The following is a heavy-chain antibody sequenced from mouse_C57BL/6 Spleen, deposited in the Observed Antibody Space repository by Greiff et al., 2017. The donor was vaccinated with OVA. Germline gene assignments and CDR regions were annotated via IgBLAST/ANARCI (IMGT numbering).Heavy chain of an antibody. Sequence: QVQLQQPGAELVKPGASVKLSCKASGYTFTSYWMQWVKQRPGQGLEWIGEIDPSDSYTNYNQKFKGKATLTVDTSSSTAYMQLSSLTSEDSAVYYWARRVGSSLTRYFDVWGTGTTLTVSS. CDR1: GYTFTSYW. CDR2: IDPSDSYT. J-gene: IGHJ1*03. D-gene: IGHD1-1*01. V-gene: IGHV1-50*01. CDR3: ARRVGSSLTRYFDV.